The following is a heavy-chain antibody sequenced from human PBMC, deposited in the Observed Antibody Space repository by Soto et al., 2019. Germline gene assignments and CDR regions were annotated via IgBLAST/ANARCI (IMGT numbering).Heavy chain of an antibody. J-gene: IGHJ6*02. CDR2: INPNSGGT. CDR3: ARDGGILGYCNGGSCYEAASYGMDV. D-gene: IGHD2-15*01. V-gene: IGHV1-2*04. CDR1: GYTFTGYY. Sequence: ASVKVSCKASGYTFTGYYMHWVRQAPGQGLEWMGWINPNSGGTNYAQKFQGWVTMTRDTSISTAYMELSRLRSDDTAVYYCARDGGILGYCNGGSCYEAASYGMDVWGQGTTVTVSS.